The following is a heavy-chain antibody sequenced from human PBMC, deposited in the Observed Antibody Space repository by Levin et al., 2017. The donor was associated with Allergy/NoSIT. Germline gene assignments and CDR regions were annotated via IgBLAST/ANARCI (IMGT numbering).Heavy chain of an antibody. D-gene: IGHD2-8*01. Sequence: GESLKISCAASGFTFSNYWMHWVRQAPGKGLEWVSRINSDGSSLSYAGSVKGRFTISRDSAKNTLHPQMNSLRAEDTAVYYCAGVINGYFQYWGQGTRVTVSS. CDR1: GFTFSNYW. CDR3: AGVINGYFQY. V-gene: IGHV3-74*01. CDR2: INSDGSSL. J-gene: IGHJ4*02.